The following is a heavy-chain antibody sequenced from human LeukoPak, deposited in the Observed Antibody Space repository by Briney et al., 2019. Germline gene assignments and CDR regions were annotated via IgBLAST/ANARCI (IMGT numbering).Heavy chain of an antibody. Sequence: ASVKVSCKASGGTFSSYAISWVRQAPGQGLEWMGGIIPIFGTANYAQKFQGRVTITADESTGTAYMELSSLRSEDTAVYYCARDNVLRFLGDQTTHYYYYGMDVWGQGTTVTVSS. J-gene: IGHJ6*02. CDR1: GGTFSSYA. V-gene: IGHV1-69*13. CDR3: ARDNVLRFLGDQTTHYYYYGMDV. D-gene: IGHD3-3*01. CDR2: IIPIFGTA.